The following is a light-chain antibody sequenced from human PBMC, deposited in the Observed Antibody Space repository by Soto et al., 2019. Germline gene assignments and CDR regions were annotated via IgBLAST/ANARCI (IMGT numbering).Light chain of an antibody. CDR2: RTS. V-gene: IGKV3-15*01. CDR1: QSISSN. CDR3: QQYNNWPGT. Sequence: ETVMTHSPATLSVSPWEIATLSCRASQSISSNLAWYQQKPGQAPRLLMFRTSTRAAGIPARFSGRGSGTEFTLTISSLQSEDFGVYYCQQYNNWPGTFGQGTKVDIK. J-gene: IGKJ1*01.